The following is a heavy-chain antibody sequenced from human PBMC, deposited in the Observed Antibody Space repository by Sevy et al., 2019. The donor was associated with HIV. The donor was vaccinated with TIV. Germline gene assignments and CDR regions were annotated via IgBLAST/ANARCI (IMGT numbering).Heavy chain of an antibody. CDR2: ISGTGDYT. J-gene: IGHJ4*02. V-gene: IGHV3-23*01. CDR3: AKKMGGGSGMAFLVDY. CDR1: GFTFSSFA. D-gene: IGHD5-18*01. Sequence: GGSLRLSCAASGFTFSSFAMGWVRQAPGKGLDWISVISGTGDYTYYADSAKGRFTISRDNSKNTLFLQMNSLRAEDTAIFYCAKKMGGGSGMAFLVDYWGQGTLVTVSS.